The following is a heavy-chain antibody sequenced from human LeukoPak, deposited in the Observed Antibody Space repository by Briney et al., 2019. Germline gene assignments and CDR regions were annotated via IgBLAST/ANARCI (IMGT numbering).Heavy chain of an antibody. D-gene: IGHD3-10*01. CDR2: IYSGGST. CDR3: ARGGYYGSGRALDY. Sequence: GGSLRLSCAASGFTVSSNYMSWVRQAPGKGLEWVSVIYSGGSTYYADSVKGRFTISRDNSKNTLYLKMNSLRAEDTAVYYCARGGYYGSGRALDYWGQGTLVTVSS. V-gene: IGHV3-53*01. CDR1: GFTVSSNY. J-gene: IGHJ4*02.